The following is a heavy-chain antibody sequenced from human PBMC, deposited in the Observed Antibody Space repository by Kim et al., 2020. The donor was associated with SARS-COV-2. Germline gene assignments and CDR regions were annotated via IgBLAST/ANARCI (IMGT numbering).Heavy chain of an antibody. CDR1: GLTFSGYW. Sequence: GGSLRLSCAASGLTFSGYWMHWVRQVPGKGLVWVSRINSDGSTTNHADSVKGRFTISRDNAKNTLYLQMNSLRAEDTAVYYCASRTAVAGIYYFDYWGQGTLVTVSS. D-gene: IGHD6-19*01. CDR2: INSDGSTT. V-gene: IGHV3-74*01. CDR3: ASRTAVAGIYYFDY. J-gene: IGHJ4*02.